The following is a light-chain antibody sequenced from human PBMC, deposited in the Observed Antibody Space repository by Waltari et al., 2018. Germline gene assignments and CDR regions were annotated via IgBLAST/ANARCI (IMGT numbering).Light chain of an antibody. Sequence: EIVLTQSPDTLSVSPGEGATLSCRASQSVSSNLAWYQQKPGQAPRLLIYGASTRDTGNPARFSGSGSGTEFTLTISSLQPEDFALYYCQQYNDWPRTFGQGTKVEIK. J-gene: IGKJ1*01. V-gene: IGKV3D-15*01. CDR1: QSVSSN. CDR2: GAS. CDR3: QQYNDWPRT.